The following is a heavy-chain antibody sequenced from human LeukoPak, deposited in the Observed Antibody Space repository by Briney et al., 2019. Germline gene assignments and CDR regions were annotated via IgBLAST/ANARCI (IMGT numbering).Heavy chain of an antibody. CDR2: IYYSGST. CDR3: ARRSGSNWYGPFDY. D-gene: IGHD6-13*01. Sequence: SETLSLTCSVSGGSISSSSYYWGWIRQPPGKGLEWIGSIYYSGSTYYNPSLKSRVTISVDTSKNQYSLKLSSVTAADTAVYYCARRSGSNWYGPFDYWGQGTLVTVSS. CDR1: GGSISSSSYY. V-gene: IGHV4-39*01. J-gene: IGHJ4*02.